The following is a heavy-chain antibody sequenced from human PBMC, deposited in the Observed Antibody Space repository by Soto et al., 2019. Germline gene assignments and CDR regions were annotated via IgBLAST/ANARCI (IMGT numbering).Heavy chain of an antibody. Sequence: GASVKVSCKASGYTFTSYGISWVRQAPGQGLEWMGGIIPIFGTANYAQKFQGRVTITADKSTSTAYMELSSLRSEDTAVYYCARGITMIGVVTGYMDVSDKGTSVTVSS. D-gene: IGHD3-3*01. V-gene: IGHV1-69*06. CDR1: GYTFTSYG. J-gene: IGHJ6*03. CDR3: ARGITMIGVVTGYMDV. CDR2: IIPIFGTA.